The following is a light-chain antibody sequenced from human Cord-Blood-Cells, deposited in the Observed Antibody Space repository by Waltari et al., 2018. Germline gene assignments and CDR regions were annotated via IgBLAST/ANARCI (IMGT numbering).Light chain of an antibody. CDR2: DAS. Sequence: DIHITKSPSPLSTSVDDSSSITCQASQDISNYLNWYQQKPGKAPKLLIYDASNLETGVPSRFSGSGSGTDFTFTISSLQPEDIATYYCQQYDNLPYTFGQGTKLEIK. CDR1: QDISNY. J-gene: IGKJ2*01. V-gene: IGKV1-33*01. CDR3: QQYDNLPYT.